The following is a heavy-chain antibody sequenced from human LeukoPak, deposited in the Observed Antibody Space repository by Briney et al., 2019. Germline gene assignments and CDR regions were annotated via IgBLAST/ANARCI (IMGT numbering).Heavy chain of an antibody. CDR1: GFTFSSYW. V-gene: IGHV3-7*01. CDR2: IKPDGSEK. CDR3: TRGDFNDYGDYVDAFEI. D-gene: IGHD4-17*01. J-gene: IGHJ3*02. Sequence: GGSLRLSCAASGFTFSSYWMSWVRQAPGKGLEWVANIKPDGSEKYCVDSVKGRFTISRDNAKKSLYLQMNSLRAEDTAVYYCTRGDFNDYGDYVDAFEIWGQGTMVTVSA.